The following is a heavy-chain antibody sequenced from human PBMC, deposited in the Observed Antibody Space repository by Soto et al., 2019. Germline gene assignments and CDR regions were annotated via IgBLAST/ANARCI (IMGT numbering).Heavy chain of an antibody. D-gene: IGHD3-22*01. CDR1: GGSISSSNW. V-gene: IGHV4-4*02. J-gene: IGHJ3*01. CDR2: IYHSGST. Sequence: QVQLQESGPGLVKPSGTLSLTCAVSGGSISSSNWWSWVRQPPGKGLEWIGEIYHSGSTNYNPSLKRRVTISVDKSKNQFSLKLSSVTAADTAVYYCARRQRYDDSSGYDDGAFDLWGQGTMVTVSS. CDR3: ARRQRYDDSSGYDDGAFDL.